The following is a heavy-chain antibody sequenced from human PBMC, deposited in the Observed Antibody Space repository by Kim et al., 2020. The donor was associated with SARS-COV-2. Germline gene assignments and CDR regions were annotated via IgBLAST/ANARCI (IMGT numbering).Heavy chain of an antibody. Sequence: SETLSLTCTVSGGSISSGGYYWSWIRQHPGKGLEWIGYIYYSGSTYYNPSLKSRVTISVDTSKNQFSLKLSSVTAADTAVYYCARGLELLLVQGAFDIWGQGTMVTVSS. CDR3: ARGLELLLVQGAFDI. CDR1: GGSISSGGYY. D-gene: IGHD6-13*01. J-gene: IGHJ3*02. V-gene: IGHV4-31*03. CDR2: IYYSGST.